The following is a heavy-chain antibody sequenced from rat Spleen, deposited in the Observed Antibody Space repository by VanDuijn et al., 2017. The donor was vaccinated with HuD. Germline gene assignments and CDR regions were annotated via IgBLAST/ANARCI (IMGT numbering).Heavy chain of an antibody. Sequence: QVQLKESGPGLVQPSQTLSPTCTVSGFSLSSHGVIWVRQPPGKGLEWMGVIWGNGNTNYNSPLKSRLSISRDTSKSQVFLKMSSLQTEDTATYYCARAGSAAISLGNWFAYWGQGTLVTVSS. CDR3: ARAGSAAISLGNWFAY. CDR2: IWGNGNT. V-gene: IGHV2-13*01. D-gene: IGHD1-2*01. CDR1: GFSLSSHG. J-gene: IGHJ3*01.